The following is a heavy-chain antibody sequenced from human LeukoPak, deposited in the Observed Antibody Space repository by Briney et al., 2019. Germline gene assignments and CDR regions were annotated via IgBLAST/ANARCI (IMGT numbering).Heavy chain of an antibody. CDR3: ARDRDSSSWYVPDY. J-gene: IGHJ4*02. CDR1: GYRFTNYA. D-gene: IGHD6-13*01. Sequence: GASVKVSCKASGYRFTNYAMNWVRQAPGQGLEWMGWINTNTGNPTYAQGFTGRFVFSLDTSVSTAYLQISSLKAEDTAVYYCARDRDSSSWYVPDYWGQGTLVTVSS. CDR2: INTNTGNP. V-gene: IGHV7-4-1*02.